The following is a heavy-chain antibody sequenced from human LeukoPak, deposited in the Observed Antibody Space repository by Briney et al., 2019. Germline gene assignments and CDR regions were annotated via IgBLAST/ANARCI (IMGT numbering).Heavy chain of an antibody. Sequence: SETLSLTCAVYGGSFSGYHWSWIRQPPGKGLEWIGEINHSGSTNYNPSLKSRVTISVDTSKNQFSLKLSSVTAADTAVYYCAGGPDCSSTSCYSDYWGQGTLVTVSS. CDR1: GGSFSGYH. CDR3: AGGPDCSSTSCYSDY. V-gene: IGHV4-34*01. CDR2: INHSGST. D-gene: IGHD2-2*01. J-gene: IGHJ4*02.